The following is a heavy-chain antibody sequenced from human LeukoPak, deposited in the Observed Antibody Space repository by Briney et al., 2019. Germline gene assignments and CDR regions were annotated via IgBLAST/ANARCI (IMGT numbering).Heavy chain of an antibody. V-gene: IGHV4-59*01. CDR3: ARSYGGNSAFDY. J-gene: IGHJ4*02. Sequence: SETLSLTCTVSGGSISSYYWSWIRQPPGKGLEWIRYIYYSGSTNYNPSLKSRVTISVDTSKNQFSLKLSSVTAADTAVYYCARSYGGNSAFDYWGQGTLVTVSS. CDR1: GGSISSYY. D-gene: IGHD4-23*01. CDR2: IYYSGST.